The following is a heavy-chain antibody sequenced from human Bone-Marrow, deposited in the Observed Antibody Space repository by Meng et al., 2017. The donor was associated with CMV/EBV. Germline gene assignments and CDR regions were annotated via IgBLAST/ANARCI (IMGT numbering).Heavy chain of an antibody. CDR3: AKDRDFFGASGEGVDF. CDR1: GFTFSSYE. D-gene: IGHD3-10*01. V-gene: IGHV3-48*03. Sequence: GESLKISCAASGFTFSSYEMNWVRQAPGKGLEWVSYISSSGSTIYYADSVKGRFTISRDNAKNSLYLQMNSLRAEDTAEYYCAKDRDFFGASGEGVDFWGQGTLVTVSS. J-gene: IGHJ4*02. CDR2: ISSSGSTI.